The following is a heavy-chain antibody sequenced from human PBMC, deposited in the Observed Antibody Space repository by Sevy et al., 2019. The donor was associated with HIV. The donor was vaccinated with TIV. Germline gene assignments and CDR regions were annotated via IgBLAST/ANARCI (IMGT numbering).Heavy chain of an antibody. V-gene: IGHV3-33*01. CDR2: IWYDGTNK. Sequence: GGSLRLSCAASGFTFSSYGMHWVRQAPGKGLEWVALIWYDGTNKYYADSVKGRFTISRDNSKNTLYLQMNSLRAEDTAVYYCASGADYYAARGQNFDYWGPGTLVTVSS. J-gene: IGHJ4*02. CDR1: GFTFSSYG. CDR3: ASGADYYAARGQNFDY. D-gene: IGHD3-10*01.